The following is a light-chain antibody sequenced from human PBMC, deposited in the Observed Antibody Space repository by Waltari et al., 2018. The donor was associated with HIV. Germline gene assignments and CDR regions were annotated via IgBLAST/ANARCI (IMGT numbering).Light chain of an antibody. CDR1: SGINVASYR. Sequence: QAVLTQPSSLSAPPGTSASLTCTLRSGINVASYRIYWYQQRSGTPPQYRLTSKSDPDVQRGSGVPIRCSASKDASANAGILLISGIQSEDEADYYCMIWHSNAYVFGAGTKVTV. J-gene: IGLJ1*01. V-gene: IGLV5-45*02. CDR3: MIWHSNAYV. CDR2: SKSDPDV.